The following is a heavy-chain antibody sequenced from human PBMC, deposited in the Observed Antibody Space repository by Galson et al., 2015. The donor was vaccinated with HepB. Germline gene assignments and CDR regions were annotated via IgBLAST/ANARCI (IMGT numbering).Heavy chain of an antibody. D-gene: IGHD5-18*01. CDR1: GFTVSSNY. V-gene: IGHV3-66*02. Sequence: SLRLSCAASGFTVSSNYMSWVRQAPGKGLEWVSVIYSGGSTYYADSVKGRFTISRDNSKNTLYLQMNSLRAEDTAVYYCARDLGGGYSYGDDAFDIWGQGTMVTVSS. CDR3: ARDLGGGYSYGDDAFDI. CDR2: IYSGGST. J-gene: IGHJ3*02.